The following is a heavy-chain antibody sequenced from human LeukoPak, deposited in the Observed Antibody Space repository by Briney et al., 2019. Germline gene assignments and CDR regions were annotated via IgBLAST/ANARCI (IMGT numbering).Heavy chain of an antibody. J-gene: IGHJ4*02. CDR1: GFTFSSYS. Sequence: SGGSLRLSCAASGFTFSSYSMNWVRQAPGKGLEWLSYISSGSGTIYYADSVKGRFTISRDNSKNTLYLQMNSLRDEDTAVYYCAKGFFGSGSFPHNFDYWGQGTLVTVSS. CDR2: ISSGSGTI. D-gene: IGHD3-10*01. CDR3: AKGFFGSGSFPHNFDY. V-gene: IGHV3-48*02.